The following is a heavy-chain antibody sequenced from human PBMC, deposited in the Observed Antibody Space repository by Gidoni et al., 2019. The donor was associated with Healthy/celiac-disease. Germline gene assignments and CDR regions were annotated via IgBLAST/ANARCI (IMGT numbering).Heavy chain of an antibody. J-gene: IGHJ4*02. Sequence: VQLLESGGGLVQPGGSLRLSCAASGFTFSSYAMRWVRQATGKGLEWVSAISGSGGSTYYADSVKGRFTISRDNSKNTLYLQMNSLRAEDTAVYYCGGPTGMFDYWGQGTLVTVSS. V-gene: IGHV3-23*01. CDR1: GFTFSSYA. CDR3: GGPTGMFDY. CDR2: ISGSGGST. D-gene: IGHD4-17*01.